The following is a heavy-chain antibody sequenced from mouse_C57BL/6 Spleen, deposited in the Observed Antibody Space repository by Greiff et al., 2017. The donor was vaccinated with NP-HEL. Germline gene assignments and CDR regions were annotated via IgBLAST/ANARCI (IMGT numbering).Heavy chain of an antibody. CDR1: GYTFTSYW. J-gene: IGHJ2*01. CDR3: ARGAGAHYFDY. V-gene: IGHV1-69*01. Sequence: QVQLKQPGAELVMPGASVKLSCKASGYTFTSYWMHWVKQRPGQGLEWIGEIDPSDSYTNYNQKFKGKSTLTVDKSSSTAYMQLSSLTSEDSAVYYCARGAGAHYFDYWGQGTTLTVSS. CDR2: IDPSDSYT. D-gene: IGHD3-1*01.